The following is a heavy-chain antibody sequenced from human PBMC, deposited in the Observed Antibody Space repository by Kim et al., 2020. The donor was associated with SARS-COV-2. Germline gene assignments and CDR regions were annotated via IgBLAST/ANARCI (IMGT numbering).Heavy chain of an antibody. CDR3: AREGDSSGYWGY. J-gene: IGHJ4*02. V-gene: IGHV4-59*01. D-gene: IGHD3-22*01. Sequence: NSNPSLKSRVTLSVDTSKNQFSLKLSSVTAADTAVYYCAREGDSSGYWGYWGQGTLVTVSS.